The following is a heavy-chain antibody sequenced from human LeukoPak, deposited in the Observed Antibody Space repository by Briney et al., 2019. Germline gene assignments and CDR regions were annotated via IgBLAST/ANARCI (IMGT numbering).Heavy chain of an antibody. V-gene: IGHV3-7*03. CDR3: AKIAETSGIYGQGYDY. CDR1: GFTFSSYW. Sequence: PGGSLRLSCAASGFTFSSYWMSWVRQAPGKGLEWVANIKQDGSGKYYVDSVKGRFTISRDNAKNSLYLQMNSLRAEDTAVYYCAKIAETSGIYGQGYDYWGQGTLVTVSS. CDR2: IKQDGSGK. J-gene: IGHJ4*02. D-gene: IGHD1-26*01.